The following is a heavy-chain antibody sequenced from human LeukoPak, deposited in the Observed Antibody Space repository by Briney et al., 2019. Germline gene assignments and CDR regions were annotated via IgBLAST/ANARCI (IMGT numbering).Heavy chain of an antibody. CDR1: GGSFSGYY. J-gene: IGHJ6*02. Sequence: SETLSLTCAVYGGSFSGYYWSWIRQPPGKGLEWIGEINHSGSTNYNPSLKSRVTISVDTSKSQFSLKLSSVTAADTAVYYCARWAKTGYCSSTSCYARGSGSPYYYYGMDVWGQGTTVTVSS. D-gene: IGHD2-2*01. CDR2: INHSGST. V-gene: IGHV4-34*01. CDR3: ARWAKTGYCSSTSCYARGSGSPYYYYGMDV.